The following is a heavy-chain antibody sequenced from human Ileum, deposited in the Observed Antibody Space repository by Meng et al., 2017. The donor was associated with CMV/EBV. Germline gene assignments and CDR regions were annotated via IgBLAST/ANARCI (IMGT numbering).Heavy chain of an antibody. CDR1: GGVFNNYA. J-gene: IGHJ4*02. CDR2: IIAVLKTP. Sequence: HVQLVESGTEVKKPGTSVKVSGKSSGGVFNNYALNWVRQAPGQGLEWMGGIIAVLKTPTYAQKFRGRLTITADESTGTTYMDLTSLTSEDTAVYYCARGFSNGYLPFDYWGQGTLVTVSS. V-gene: IGHV1-69*01. D-gene: IGHD3-22*01. CDR3: ARGFSNGYLPFDY.